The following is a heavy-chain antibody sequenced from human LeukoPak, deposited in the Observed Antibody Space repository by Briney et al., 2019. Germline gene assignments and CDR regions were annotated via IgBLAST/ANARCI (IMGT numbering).Heavy chain of an antibody. Sequence: PSETLSLTCTVSGASISSSSYYWGWIRQPPGKGLEWIGSIHYSGSTHYNPSLKSRVTISVDTSKNQFSLKLSSVTAADTAVYYCARVGWSGYSSRVYYFDYWGQGTLVTVSS. D-gene: IGHD6-13*01. CDR3: ARVGWSGYSSRVYYFDY. V-gene: IGHV4-39*07. CDR1: GASISSSSYY. CDR2: IHYSGST. J-gene: IGHJ4*02.